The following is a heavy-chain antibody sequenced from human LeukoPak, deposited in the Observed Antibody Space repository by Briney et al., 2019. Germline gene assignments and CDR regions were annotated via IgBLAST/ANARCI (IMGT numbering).Heavy chain of an antibody. CDR2: MNPNSGNT. V-gene: IGHV1-8*01. Sequence: ASVTVSCKASGYTFTSYDINWVRQATGQGLEWMGWMNPNSGNTGYAQKFQGRVTMTRNTSISTAYMELSSLRSEDTAVYYCARGRVKPKPGSYSRPRWFDPWGQGTLVTVSS. CDR3: ARGRVKPKPGSYSRPRWFDP. D-gene: IGHD1-26*01. J-gene: IGHJ5*02. CDR1: GYTFTSYD.